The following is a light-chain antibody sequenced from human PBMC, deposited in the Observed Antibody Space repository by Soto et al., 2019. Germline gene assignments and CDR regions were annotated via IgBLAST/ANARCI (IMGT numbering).Light chain of an antibody. CDR3: QQYNNWTPANT. Sequence: EIVMTQSPATLSVSPGERATLSCRASQSVSSNLAWYQQKPGQAPRLLIYGASTRATGFPARFSGSGSGTEFTLTISSLQSEDFAVYYCQQYNNWTPANTLGQRNKLELK. J-gene: IGKJ2*01. V-gene: IGKV3-15*01. CDR2: GAS. CDR1: QSVSSN.